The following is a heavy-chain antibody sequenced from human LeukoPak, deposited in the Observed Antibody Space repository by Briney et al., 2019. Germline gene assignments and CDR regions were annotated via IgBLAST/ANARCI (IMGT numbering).Heavy chain of an antibody. J-gene: IGHJ6*02. D-gene: IGHD3-10*01. CDR3: AKVPYSDYGSGRPPFMDV. CDR2: ISGSGGST. V-gene: IGHV3-23*01. CDR1: GFTFSSYA. Sequence: PGGSLRLSCAASGFTFSSYAMGWVRQAPGKGLEWVSAISGSGGSTYYADSVKGRFTISRDNSKNTLYLQMNSLRAEDTAIHYCAKVPYSDYGSGRPPFMDVWGQGTTVAVSS.